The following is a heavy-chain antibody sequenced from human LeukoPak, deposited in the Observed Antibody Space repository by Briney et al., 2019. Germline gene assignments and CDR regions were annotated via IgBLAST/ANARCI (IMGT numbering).Heavy chain of an antibody. CDR2: ISGGGGST. CDR3: AKDIVVVTSGANAFDI. J-gene: IGHJ3*02. Sequence: SGGSLRLSCAASGFTFRSYAMSWVRQAPGKGLEWVSSISGGGGSTYYADSVKGRFTISRHNSKITLYLQMNSLRSEDTAVYYCAKDIVVVTSGANAFDIWGQGTMVTVSS. V-gene: IGHV3-23*01. CDR1: GFTFRSYA. D-gene: IGHD2-21*02.